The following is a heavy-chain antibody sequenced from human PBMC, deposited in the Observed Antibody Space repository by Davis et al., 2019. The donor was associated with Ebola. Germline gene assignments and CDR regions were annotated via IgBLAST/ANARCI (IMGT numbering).Heavy chain of an antibody. D-gene: IGHD4-17*01. V-gene: IGHV3-30*03. CDR1: GFTFSSYA. Sequence: GESLKISCAASGFTFSSYAMHWVRQAPGKGLEWVAVISYNGRKEYYADSVKGRFTISRDNTKNTVYLQMNSLRAEDTAVYYCARGAYGDYIVKAFDIWGQGTKVTVSS. J-gene: IGHJ3*02. CDR3: ARGAYGDYIVKAFDI. CDR2: ISYNGRKE.